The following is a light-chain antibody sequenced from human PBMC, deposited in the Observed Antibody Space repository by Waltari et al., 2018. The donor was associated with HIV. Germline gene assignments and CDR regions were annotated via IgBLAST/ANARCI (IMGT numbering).Light chain of an antibody. CDR3: CSYAGSSNWV. CDR1: SRGVGGYTL. V-gene: IGLV2-23*01. J-gene: IGLJ3*02. Sequence: SALTQPASVSGSPGTSITISCTGSSRGVGGYTLVSWYQQHPGKAPKLLIFEGINRPSGVSNRFSGSKSGNTASLTISGLQAEDEADYYCCSYAGSSNWVFGGGTKLTVL. CDR2: EGI.